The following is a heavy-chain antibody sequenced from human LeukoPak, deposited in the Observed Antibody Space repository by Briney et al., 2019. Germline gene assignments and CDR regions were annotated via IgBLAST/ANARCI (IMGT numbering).Heavy chain of an antibody. CDR1: GYTFTGYY. CDR3: ARVRGYSYQNYYYGMDV. Sequence: ASVKLSCKASGYTFTGYYMHWVRQAPGQGLEWMGWINPNSSGTDYAQKFQGRVTMTSDTSISTAYKELSRLRSDDTAVYYWARVRGYSYQNYYYGMDVWGQGTTVTVSS. D-gene: IGHD5-18*01. CDR2: INPNSSGT. J-gene: IGHJ6*02. V-gene: IGHV1-2*02.